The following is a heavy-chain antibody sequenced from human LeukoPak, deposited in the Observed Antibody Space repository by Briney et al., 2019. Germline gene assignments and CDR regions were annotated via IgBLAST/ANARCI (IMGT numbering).Heavy chain of an antibody. V-gene: IGHV4-34*01. D-gene: IGHD2-15*01. CDR2: INHSGTT. CDR1: DGSFSGFY. Sequence: PSQTLSLTCAVYDGSFSGFYWTWIRQSPGKGLEWIGEINHSGTTYLNPSLKSRVSISVDTSKNQFSLKLTSVTAADTAVYFCGRIRGYCSRGSCYHVDYWGQGTLVTVSS. CDR3: GRIRGYCSRGSCYHVDY. J-gene: IGHJ4*02.